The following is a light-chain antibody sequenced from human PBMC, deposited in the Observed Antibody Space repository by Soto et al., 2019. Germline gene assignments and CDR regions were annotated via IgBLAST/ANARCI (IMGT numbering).Light chain of an antibody. J-gene: IGKJ1*01. CDR3: QQSYSTPRS. Sequence: DIQMTQSPSSLSASAGDRVTITCRASQSISSYLNWYQQKPGKAPKLLIYAASSLQSGVPSRFSGSGSGTDFTLTSSSLQPEDFATYYCQQSYSTPRSFGQGTKVEIK. CDR2: AAS. CDR1: QSISSY. V-gene: IGKV1-39*01.